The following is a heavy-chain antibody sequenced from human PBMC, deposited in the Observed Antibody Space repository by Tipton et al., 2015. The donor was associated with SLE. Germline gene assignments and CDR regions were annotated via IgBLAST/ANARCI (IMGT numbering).Heavy chain of an antibody. J-gene: IGHJ4*02. V-gene: IGHV4-34*01. CDR1: GGSFSGYY. D-gene: IGHD1-26*01. Sequence: TLSLTCAVYGGSFSGYYWSWIRQPPGKGLEWIGEINHSGSTNYNPSLKSRVTISVDTSKNQFSLKLSSVTAADTAVYYCARGGRWELQGVFDYWGQGTLVTVSS. CDR2: INHSGST. CDR3: ARGGRWELQGVFDY.